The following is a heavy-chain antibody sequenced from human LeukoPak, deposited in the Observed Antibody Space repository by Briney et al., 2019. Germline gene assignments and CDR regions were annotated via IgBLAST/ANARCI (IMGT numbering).Heavy chain of an antibody. Sequence: SETLSLTCTVSGYSIIGGYYWAWIRQPPGRGLEWIASMYHSGSTFYNPSLKSRVTISVDTYENQVSLKLSSVTGADTAVYYCAKSNGYALVDIWGQGAMVTVSS. CDR3: AKSNGYALVDI. CDR2: MYHSGST. J-gene: IGHJ3*02. D-gene: IGHD3-16*01. CDR1: GYSIIGGYY. V-gene: IGHV4-38-2*02.